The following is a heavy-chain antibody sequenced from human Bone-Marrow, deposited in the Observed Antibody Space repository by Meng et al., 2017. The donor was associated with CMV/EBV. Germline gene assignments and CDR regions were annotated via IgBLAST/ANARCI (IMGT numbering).Heavy chain of an antibody. J-gene: IGHJ4*02. CDR3: ARVYSYGDYYFDY. D-gene: IGHD5-18*01. V-gene: IGHV3-11*01. CDR1: GFTFSDYY. Sequence: GESLKISCAASGFTFSDYYMSWIRQAPGKGLEWVSYISSSGSTIYYADSVKGRFTISRDNAKNSLYLQMNSLRAEDTAVYYCARVYSYGDYYFDYWGQGTLVPVSS. CDR2: ISSSGSTI.